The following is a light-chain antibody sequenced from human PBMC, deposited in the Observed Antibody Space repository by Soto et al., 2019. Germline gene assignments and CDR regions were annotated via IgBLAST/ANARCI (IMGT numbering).Light chain of an antibody. J-gene: IGKJ1*01. CDR2: GAS. V-gene: IGKV3-20*01. CDR3: QQYGGSSWT. Sequence: EIVLTQSPGTLSLSPGERATLSCRASQSVSSSYLAWYHQKPGQAPRLLIFGASSRATGIPDRFSGSGSGTDFTLTIRRLEPEDFAVYYCQQYGGSSWTFGQGTTLDIK. CDR1: QSVSSSY.